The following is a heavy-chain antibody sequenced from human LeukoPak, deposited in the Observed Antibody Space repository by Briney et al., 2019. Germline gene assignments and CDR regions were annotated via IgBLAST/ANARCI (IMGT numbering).Heavy chain of an antibody. V-gene: IGHV3-48*03. CDR2: ISTSGSTI. CDR1: GFTFSSYE. J-gene: IGHJ4*02. Sequence: GGSLRLSCAASGFTFSSYEMNWVRQAPGKGREWISYISTSGSTIYYADSVKGRFTISRDNAKNSLYLQMNSLRAEDTAVYFCARDGDYAQDFDYWGQGTLVTVSS. CDR3: ARDGDYAQDFDY. D-gene: IGHD4-17*01.